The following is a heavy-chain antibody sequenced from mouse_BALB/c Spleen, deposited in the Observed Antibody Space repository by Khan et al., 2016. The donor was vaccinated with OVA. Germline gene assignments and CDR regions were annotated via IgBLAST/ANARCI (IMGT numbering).Heavy chain of an antibody. CDR3: ARQGYGGGFDY. Sequence: EVQLVESGGDLVKPGGSLKLSCAASGFTFSSYGMSWVRQTPDKRLEWVAIIISGDIYTYYPDSVKGRFTISRDNAKNTMYLQMSSLKSEDTAVYYCARQGYGGGFDYWGQGTLVTVSA. V-gene: IGHV5-6*01. CDR1: GFTFSSYG. D-gene: IGHD1-1*01. J-gene: IGHJ3*01. CDR2: IISGDIYT.